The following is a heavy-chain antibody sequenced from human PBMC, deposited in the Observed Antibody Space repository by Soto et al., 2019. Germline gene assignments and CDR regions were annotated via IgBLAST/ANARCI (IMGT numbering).Heavy chain of an antibody. Sequence: PGGSLRLSCVASGFIFSDYYMAWIRRAPGKGLEWVSYISDGGSYTNHGNSVRGRVSVSRDDARNSLYLQINNLRVEDTGVYYCARAPGAVNSYAGVDVWGQGTTVTVS. V-gene: IGHV3-11*05. CDR2: ISDGGSYT. D-gene: IGHD6-19*01. CDR1: GFIFSDYY. CDR3: ARAPGAVNSYAGVDV. J-gene: IGHJ6*02.